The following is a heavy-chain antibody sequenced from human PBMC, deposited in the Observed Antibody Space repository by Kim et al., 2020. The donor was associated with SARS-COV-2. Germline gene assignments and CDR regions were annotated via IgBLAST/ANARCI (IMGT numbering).Heavy chain of an antibody. CDR3: ARGAADASPIQH. Sequence: TYNPSLKSRVTISVDTSKNQFSLKLSSVTAADTAVYYCARGAADASPIQHWGQGTLVTVSS. J-gene: IGHJ1*01. V-gene: IGHV4-59*09. D-gene: IGHD6-13*01.